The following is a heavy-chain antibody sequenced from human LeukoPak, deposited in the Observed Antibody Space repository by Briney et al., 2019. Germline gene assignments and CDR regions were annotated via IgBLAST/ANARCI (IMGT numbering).Heavy chain of an antibody. CDR2: IYYSGST. J-gene: IGHJ4*02. V-gene: IGHV4-59*12. D-gene: IGHD3-9*01. CDR3: ARDILTGYYPLYYFDY. Sequence: SETLSLTCTVSGGSISSYYWSWIRQPPGKGLEWIGYIYYSGSTNYNPSLKSRVTISVDTSKNQFSLKLSSVTAADTAVYYCARDILTGYYPLYYFDYWGQGTLVTVSS. CDR1: GGSISSYY.